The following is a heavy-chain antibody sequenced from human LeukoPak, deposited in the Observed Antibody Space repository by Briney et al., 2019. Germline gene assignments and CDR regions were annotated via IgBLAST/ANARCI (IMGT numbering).Heavy chain of an antibody. CDR3: ARHPLLPHDSSGSFDY. Sequence: SESLSLTCTVSGGSISSSSYYWVWIRQPPGKGLEWIGSIYYSGCTYYNPSLKSGVTISVDTSKYQFSLKLSSVTAANTAVYYCARHPLLPHDSSGSFDYWGEGTLVTVSS. CDR1: GGSISSSSYY. J-gene: IGHJ4*02. D-gene: IGHD3-22*01. CDR2: IYYSGCT. V-gene: IGHV4-39*01.